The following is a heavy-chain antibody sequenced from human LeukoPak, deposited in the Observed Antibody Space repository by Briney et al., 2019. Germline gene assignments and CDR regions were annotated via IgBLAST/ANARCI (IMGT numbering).Heavy chain of an antibody. Sequence: GGSLRLSCAASGFTFSSYWMHWVRQAPGKGLEWVSRINSDGSSTSYADSVKGRFTISRDNAKNSLYLQMNSLRAEDTAVYYCARDLRAAAGYYYYYYMDVWGKGTTVTVSS. J-gene: IGHJ6*03. D-gene: IGHD6-13*01. CDR3: ARDLRAAAGYYYYYYMDV. CDR1: GFTFSSYW. V-gene: IGHV3-74*01. CDR2: INSDGSST.